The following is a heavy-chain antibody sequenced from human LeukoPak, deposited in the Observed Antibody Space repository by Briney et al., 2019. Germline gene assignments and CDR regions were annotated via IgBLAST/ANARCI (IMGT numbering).Heavy chain of an antibody. CDR2: INPSGGST. J-gene: IGHJ6*02. CDR3: ARDKRDIVATIYLYYYYGMVV. Sequence: ASVKVSCKASGYTFTSYYMHWVRQAPGQGLEWMGIINPSGGSTSHAQKFQGRVTMTRDTSTSTVYMELSSLRSEDTAVYYCARDKRDIVATIYLYYYYGMVVWGQGTTVTVSS. CDR1: GYTFTSYY. D-gene: IGHD5-12*01. V-gene: IGHV1-46*01.